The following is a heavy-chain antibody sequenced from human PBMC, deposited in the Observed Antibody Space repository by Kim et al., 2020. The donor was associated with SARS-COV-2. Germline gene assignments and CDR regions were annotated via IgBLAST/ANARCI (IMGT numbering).Heavy chain of an antibody. CDR2: ISWNSGSI. CDR3: AKGSYSGSYYVY. CDR1: GFTFNDYA. J-gene: IGHJ4*02. D-gene: IGHD1-26*01. V-gene: IGHV3-9*01. Sequence: GGSLRLSCAASGFTFNDYAMHWVRQAPGKGLEWVAGISWNSGSIGYADSVKGRFTISRDNANNTLYLQMNSLRAEDTALYYCAKGSYSGSYYVYWGQGTLVTVSS.